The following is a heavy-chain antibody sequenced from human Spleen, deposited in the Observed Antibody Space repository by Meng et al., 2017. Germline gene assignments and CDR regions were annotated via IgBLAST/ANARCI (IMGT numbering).Heavy chain of an antibody. CDR3: ATKTTELDN. D-gene: IGHD1-1*01. V-gene: IGHV3-23*01. CDR1: GFTFTTYT. Sequence: GESLKISCAASGFTFTTYTMNWVRQVPGKGLEWVSLISVSGGNTYYADSVKGRFTISRDNSKNTLYLQMNSLRAEGTAVYYCATKTTELDNWGQGTQVTVSS. CDR2: ISVSGGNT. J-gene: IGHJ4*02.